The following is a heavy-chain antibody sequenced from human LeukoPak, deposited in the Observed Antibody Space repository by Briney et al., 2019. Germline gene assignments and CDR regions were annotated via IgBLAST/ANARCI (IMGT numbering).Heavy chain of an antibody. D-gene: IGHD3-22*01. CDR3: ANGGYYYDSSGYYYSQPPNDY. Sequence: GGSLRLSCAASGFTFSSYAMSWVRQAPGKGQEWVSAISGSGGSTYYADSVKGRFTISRDNSKNTLYLQMNSLRAEDTAVYYCANGGYYYDSSGYYYSQPPNDYWGQGTLVTVSS. V-gene: IGHV3-23*01. J-gene: IGHJ4*02. CDR2: ISGSGGST. CDR1: GFTFSSYA.